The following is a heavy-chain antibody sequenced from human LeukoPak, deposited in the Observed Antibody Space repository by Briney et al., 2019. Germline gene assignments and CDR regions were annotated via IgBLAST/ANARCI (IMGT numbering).Heavy chain of an antibody. CDR1: GGSISSHY. CDR2: IYYSGST. V-gene: IGHV4-59*11. J-gene: IGHJ4*02. Sequence: PSETLSLTCTVSGGSISSHYWSWIRQPPGKGLEWIGYIYYSGSTNYNPSLKSRVTISVDTSKNQFSLKLSSVTAADTAVYYCARVSGRYDSPHLGYWGQGTLVTVSS. D-gene: IGHD6-19*01. CDR3: ARVSGRYDSPHLGY.